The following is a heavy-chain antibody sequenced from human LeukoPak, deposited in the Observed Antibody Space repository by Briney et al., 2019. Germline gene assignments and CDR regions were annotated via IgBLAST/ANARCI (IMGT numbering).Heavy chain of an antibody. V-gene: IGHV4-34*01. CDR3: ARFGQRNAFDI. J-gene: IGHJ3*02. D-gene: IGHD3-16*01. CDR2: INHSGST. Sequence: SETLSLTCAVHGVSFSGYYWSWIRQPPGKGLEWIGEINHSGSTNYNPSLKSRVTISVDTSKNQFSLRLSSVTAADTAVYYCARFGQRNAFDIWGQGTMVTVSS. CDR1: GVSFSGYY.